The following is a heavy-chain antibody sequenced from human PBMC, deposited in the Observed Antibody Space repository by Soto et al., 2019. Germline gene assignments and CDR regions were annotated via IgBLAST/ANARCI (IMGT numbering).Heavy chain of an antibody. D-gene: IGHD3-10*01. J-gene: IGHJ6*02. Sequence: SETLSLTCAVSSGSLSSSNWWSWVRQPPGKGLEWIGEIYHSGSTNYNPSLKSRVTISVDTSKNQFSLKLSSVTAADTAVYYCARSYYYGSGSYYFYYYYYGMDVWGQGTTVTVSS. CDR1: SGSLSSSNW. V-gene: IGHV4-4*02. CDR3: ARSYYYGSGSYYFYYYYYGMDV. CDR2: IYHSGST.